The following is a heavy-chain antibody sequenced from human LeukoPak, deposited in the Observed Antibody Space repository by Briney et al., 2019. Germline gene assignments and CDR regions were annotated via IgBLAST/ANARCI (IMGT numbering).Heavy chain of an antibody. Sequence: GGSLRPSCAASGFTFSSYSMNWVRQAPGKGLEWVSSISSSSSYIYYADSVKGRFTISRDNAKNSLYLQMNSLRAEDTAVYYCASIAVAGPASHDYWGQGTLVTVSS. D-gene: IGHD6-19*01. V-gene: IGHV3-21*01. CDR2: ISSSSSYI. CDR3: ASIAVAGPASHDY. CDR1: GFTFSSYS. J-gene: IGHJ4*02.